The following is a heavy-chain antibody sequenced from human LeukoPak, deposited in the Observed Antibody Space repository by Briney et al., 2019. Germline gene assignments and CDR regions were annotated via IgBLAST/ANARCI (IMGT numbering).Heavy chain of an antibody. Sequence: GTLRLSCEASGFTFSNFGMSWIRQPPGKGLEWIGEINHSGSTNYNPSLKSRVTISVDTSKNQFSLKLSSVTAADTAVYYCARAPPTYYYGSGSYDYWGQGTLVTVSS. D-gene: IGHD3-10*01. V-gene: IGHV4-34*01. CDR2: INHSGST. J-gene: IGHJ4*02. CDR3: ARAPPTYYYGSGSYDY. CDR1: GFTFSNFG.